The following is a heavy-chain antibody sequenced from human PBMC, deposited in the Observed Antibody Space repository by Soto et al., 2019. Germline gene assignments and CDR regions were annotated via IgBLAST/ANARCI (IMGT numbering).Heavy chain of an antibody. D-gene: IGHD2-2*01. Sequence: ASVKVSCKASGYTFTSYGISWVRQAPGQGLEWMGWISAYNGNTNYAQKLQGRVTMTTDTSTSTAYMELRSLRSDDTAVYYCARDEGGGRVVPAAIGAFDIWGQGTMVTVSS. CDR1: GYTFTSYG. V-gene: IGHV1-18*01. CDR2: ISAYNGNT. J-gene: IGHJ3*02. CDR3: ARDEGGGRVVPAAIGAFDI.